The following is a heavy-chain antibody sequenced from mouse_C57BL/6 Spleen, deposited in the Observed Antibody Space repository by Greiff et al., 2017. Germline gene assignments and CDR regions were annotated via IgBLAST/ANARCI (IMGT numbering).Heavy chain of an antibody. CDR2: INPSNGGT. D-gene: IGHD2-3*01. J-gene: IGHJ3*01. CDR1: GYTFTSYW. Sequence: QVQLQQSGTELVKPGASVKLSCKASGYTFTSYWMHWVKQRPGQGLEWIGNINPSNGGTNYNEKFKSKATLTVDKSSSTAYMQLSSLTSEDSAVYYCARSGGYYPPWFAYWGQGTLVTVSA. CDR3: ARSGGYYPPWFAY. V-gene: IGHV1-53*01.